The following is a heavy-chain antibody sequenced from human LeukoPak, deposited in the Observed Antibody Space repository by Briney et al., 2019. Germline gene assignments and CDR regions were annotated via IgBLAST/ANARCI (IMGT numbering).Heavy chain of an antibody. CDR3: ARHRSKWLQSSFDY. Sequence: SETLSLTCTVSGGSISSSSYYWGWLRQPPGKGLEWIGCIYYSGSTYYNPSLKSRVPISVDKSQNQFSLKLSSVTAADTAVYYCARHRSKWLQSSFDYWGQGTLVTVSS. CDR2: IYYSGST. D-gene: IGHD5-24*01. CDR1: GGSISSSSYY. V-gene: IGHV4-39*01. J-gene: IGHJ4*02.